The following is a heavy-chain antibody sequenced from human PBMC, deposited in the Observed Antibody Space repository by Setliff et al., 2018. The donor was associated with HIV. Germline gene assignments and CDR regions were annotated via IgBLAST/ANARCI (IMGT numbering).Heavy chain of an antibody. J-gene: IGHJ6*03. D-gene: IGHD3-16*01. CDR3: ARRSPGGGYYMDV. CDR2: IYTSGST. Sequence: SETLSLTCTVSGGSISSYYWSWIRQPPGKGLEWIGNIYTSGSTSYNPSLMSRVTISADTSKNQFSLKLNSVTAADTAVYYCARRSPGGGYYMDVWGKGTTVTVSS. V-gene: IGHV4-4*09. CDR1: GGSISSYY.